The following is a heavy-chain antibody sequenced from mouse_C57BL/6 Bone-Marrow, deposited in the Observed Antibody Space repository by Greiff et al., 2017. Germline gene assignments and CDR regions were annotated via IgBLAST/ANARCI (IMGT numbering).Heavy chain of an antibody. D-gene: IGHD3-2*02. Sequence: QVQLQQPGAELVRPGTSVKLSCKASGYTFTSYWMHWVKPRPGQGLEWIGVIDPSDSYTNYNQKFKGKATLTVDTSSSTAYMQLSSLTSEDSAVYYCARRQTAQSNYFDYWGQGTTLTVSS. V-gene: IGHV1-59*01. CDR1: GYTFTSYW. CDR3: ARRQTAQSNYFDY. J-gene: IGHJ2*01. CDR2: IDPSDSYT.